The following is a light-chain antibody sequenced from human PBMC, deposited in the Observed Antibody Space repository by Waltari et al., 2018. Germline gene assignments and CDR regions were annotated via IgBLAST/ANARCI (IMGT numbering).Light chain of an antibody. CDR2: EVS. CDR3: SSYAGNNVV. V-gene: IGLV2-8*01. Sequence: QSALTQPPSASGSPGQSVTISCTVTSSHVAGYQHVSWYQQHPGQAPNFLIYEVSKRPSGVPDRFSGSKSGNTASLTVSGLQAEDEADYYCSSYAGNNVVFGGGTKLTVL. J-gene: IGLJ2*01. CDR1: SSHVAGYQH.